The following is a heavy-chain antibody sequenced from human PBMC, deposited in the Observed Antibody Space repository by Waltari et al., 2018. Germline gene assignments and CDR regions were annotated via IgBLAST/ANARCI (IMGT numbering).Heavy chain of an antibody. J-gene: IGHJ4*02. Sequence: QVQLVQSGAEVKKPGSSVKVSCKASGGTFSSYAISWVRQAPGQGLEWMGGIIPICGTANYAQKFQGRVTITTDESTSTAYMELSSLRSEDTAVYYCARAPMGWLRPRPRYYFDYWGQGTLVTVSS. D-gene: IGHD5-12*01. CDR2: IIPICGTA. CDR3: ARAPMGWLRPRPRYYFDY. V-gene: IGHV1-69*05. CDR1: GGTFSSYA.